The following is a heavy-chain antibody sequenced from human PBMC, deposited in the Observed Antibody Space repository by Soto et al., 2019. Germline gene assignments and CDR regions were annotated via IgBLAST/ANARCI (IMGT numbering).Heavy chain of an antibody. D-gene: IGHD3-3*01. CDR2: IYYSGST. V-gene: IGHV4-39*01. CDR3: ARCLSGVFGVVRHYYDGMDV. Sequence: SDTLSLTCTVSGSSIGSSSYYWGWICQPPGKGLEWIGSIYYSGSTYYNPSLKSRVTISVDTSKNQFSLKLSSVTAADTAVYYCARCLSGVFGVVRHYYDGMDVWGQGTTVT. J-gene: IGHJ6*02. CDR1: GSSIGSSSYY.